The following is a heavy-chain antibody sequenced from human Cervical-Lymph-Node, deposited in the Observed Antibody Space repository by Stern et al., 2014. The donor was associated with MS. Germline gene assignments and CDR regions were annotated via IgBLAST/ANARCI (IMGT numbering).Heavy chain of an antibody. CDR3: ASAAPRGY. D-gene: IGHD1-26*01. CDR1: GFSFSVET. V-gene: IGHV3-21*02. Sequence: EVQLVESGGGLVKPGGSLRLSCAASGFSFSVETMNWVRQSTGKGLECVSYISSSSSFIHYADSVKGRFTISRDNVNNSLFLQMSSLTVEDTAVYYCASAAPRGYWGQGTLVAVSS. J-gene: IGHJ4*02. CDR2: ISSSSSFI.